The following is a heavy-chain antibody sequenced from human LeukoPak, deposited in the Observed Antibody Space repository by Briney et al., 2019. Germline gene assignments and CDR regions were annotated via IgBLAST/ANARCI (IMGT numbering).Heavy chain of an antibody. J-gene: IGHJ5*02. Sequence: SETLSLTCAVYGGSFSGYYWSWIRQPPGKGLEWIGEINQSGSTNYNPSLKSRVTISVDTSKNQFSLKLSSVTAADTAVYYCARRYCSSTSCYTEAWFDPWGQGTLVTVSS. V-gene: IGHV4-34*01. D-gene: IGHD2-2*02. CDR3: ARRYCSSTSCYTEAWFDP. CDR1: GGSFSGYY. CDR2: INQSGST.